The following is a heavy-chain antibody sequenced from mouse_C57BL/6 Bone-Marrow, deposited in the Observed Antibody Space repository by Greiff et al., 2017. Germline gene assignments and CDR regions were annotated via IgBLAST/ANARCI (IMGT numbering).Heavy chain of an antibody. CDR1: GFTFSNYW. CDR3: TDLLPWDYAMDY. Sequence: EVMLVESGGGLVQPGGSMKLSCVASGFTFSNYWMNWVRQSPEKGLEWVAQIRLKSDNYATHYAESVKGRFTISRDDSKSSVYLQMNNLRAEDTGIYHCTDLLPWDYAMDYWGQGTSVTVSS. D-gene: IGHD5-5*01. J-gene: IGHJ4*01. CDR2: IRLKSDNYAT. V-gene: IGHV6-3*01.